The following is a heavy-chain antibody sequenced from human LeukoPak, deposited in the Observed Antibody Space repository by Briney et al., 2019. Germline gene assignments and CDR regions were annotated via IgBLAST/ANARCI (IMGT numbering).Heavy chain of an antibody. D-gene: IGHD6-13*01. J-gene: IGHJ4*02. CDR3: ARQADSSSCYVDS. V-gene: IGHV4-30-4*08. Sequence: SQTLSLTCTVSGASISSGNYYWTWIRQPPGKGLEWIGNIYYSGSTYYNPSLKSRITISLGTSKSQFSLRLSSVTAADTAVYYCARQADSSSCYVDSWGQGTLVTVSS. CDR1: GASISSGNYY. CDR2: IYYSGST.